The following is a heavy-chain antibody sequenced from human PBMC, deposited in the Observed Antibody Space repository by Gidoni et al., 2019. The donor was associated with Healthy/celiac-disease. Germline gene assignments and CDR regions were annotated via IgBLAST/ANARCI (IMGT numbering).Heavy chain of an antibody. J-gene: IGHJ4*02. V-gene: IGHV3-53*01. CDR3: ARFLYGSGSYYYNY. D-gene: IGHD3-10*01. Sequence: EVQLVESGGGLIQPGGSLRLSCAASCFTVSSNYMSWVRQAPGKGLEWVSGIYSGGSTYYADSVKGRFTISRDNSKNTLYLQMNSLRAEDTAVYYCARFLYGSGSYYYNYWGQGTLVTVSS. CDR1: CFTVSSNY. CDR2: IYSGGST.